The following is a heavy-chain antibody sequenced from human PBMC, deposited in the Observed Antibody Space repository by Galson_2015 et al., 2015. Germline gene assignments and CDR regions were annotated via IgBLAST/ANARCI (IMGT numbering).Heavy chain of an antibody. V-gene: IGHV4-34*09. CDR3: ARMIVVVVAATPGDAFDI. CDR1: GGSFSGYY. J-gene: IGHJ3*02. Sequence: TLSLTCAVYGGSFSGYYWSWIRQPPGKGLEWIGEINHSGSTNYNPSLKSRVTISVDTSKNQFSLKLSSVTAADTAVYYCARMIVVVVAATPGDAFDIWGQGTMVTVSS. CDR2: INHSGST. D-gene: IGHD2-15*01.